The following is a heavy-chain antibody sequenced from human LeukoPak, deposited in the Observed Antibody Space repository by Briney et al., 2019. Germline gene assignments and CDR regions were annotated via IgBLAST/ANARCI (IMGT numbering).Heavy chain of an antibody. Sequence: GGSLRLSCAASGFTFSNYWMSWVRQAPGKGLEWVANIKQDGSEKYYVDSVKGRFTISRDNAKNSLYLQMNSLRAEDTAVYYCARLFGFRMGQPDGGLYWFDPWGQGTLVTVSS. V-gene: IGHV3-7*01. CDR3: ARLFGFRMGQPDGGLYWFDP. J-gene: IGHJ5*02. D-gene: IGHD2-21*01. CDR1: GFTFSNYW. CDR2: IKQDGSEK.